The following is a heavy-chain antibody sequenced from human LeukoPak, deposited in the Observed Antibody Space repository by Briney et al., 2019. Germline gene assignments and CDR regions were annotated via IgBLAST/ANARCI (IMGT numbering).Heavy chain of an antibody. Sequence: GGSLRLSCSTSGFDFGEDYMAWIRQSPGKGLEWISSISGTGSIIYYRDSVKGRFTISSDNSKNMMYLQMNALRAEDTAVYYCARVLRLRRTYDAFGFWGQGTVVTVSS. CDR1: GFDFGEDY. D-gene: IGHD3-3*01. J-gene: IGHJ3*01. CDR3: ARVLRLRRTYDAFGF. V-gene: IGHV3-11*01. CDR2: ISGTGSII.